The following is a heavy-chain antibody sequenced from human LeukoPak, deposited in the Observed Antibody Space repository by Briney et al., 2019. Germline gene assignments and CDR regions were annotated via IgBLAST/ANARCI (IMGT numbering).Heavy chain of an antibody. D-gene: IGHD3-22*01. V-gene: IGHV4-30-4*08. CDR2: IYYSGST. J-gene: IGHJ4*02. Sequence: PSQTLSLTCTVSGGSISSGDYYWSWIRQPPGKGLEWIGYIYYSGSTYYNPSLKSRVTISVDTSKNQFSLKLGSVTAADTAVYYCARDKHYYDSSGYFWRYYFDYWGQGTLVTVSS. CDR1: GGSISSGDYY. CDR3: ARDKHYYDSSGYFWRYYFDY.